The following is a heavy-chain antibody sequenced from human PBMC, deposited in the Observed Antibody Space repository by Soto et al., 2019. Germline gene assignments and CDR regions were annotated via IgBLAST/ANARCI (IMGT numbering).Heavy chain of an antibody. Sequence: RASVKGSCTASGYTFTSYGISWVRQAPGQGLEWMGWISAYNGNTNYAQKLQGRVTMTTDTSTSTAYMELRSLRSDDTAVYYCARQGGAVGASQYNWFDPGAQGTLVTVS. V-gene: IGHV1-18*01. CDR2: ISAYNGNT. J-gene: IGHJ5*02. CDR1: GYTFTSYG. D-gene: IGHD1-26*01. CDR3: ARQGGAVGASQYNWFDP.